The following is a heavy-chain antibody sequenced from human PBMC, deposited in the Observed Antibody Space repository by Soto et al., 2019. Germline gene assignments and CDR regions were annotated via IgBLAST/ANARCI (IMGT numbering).Heavy chain of an antibody. Sequence: PSETLSLTCTVSGGSISSYYWSWIRQPPGKGLEWIGYIYYSGSTNYNPSLKSRVTISVDKSKNQFSLKLSSVTAADTAVYYCAREDTAMANFDYWGQGTLVTVSS. J-gene: IGHJ4*02. CDR3: AREDTAMANFDY. V-gene: IGHV4-59*12. CDR2: IYYSGST. CDR1: GGSISSYY. D-gene: IGHD5-18*01.